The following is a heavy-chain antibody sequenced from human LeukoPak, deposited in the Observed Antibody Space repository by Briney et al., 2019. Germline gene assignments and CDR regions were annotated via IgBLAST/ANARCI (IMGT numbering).Heavy chain of an antibody. Sequence: PSETLSLTCTVSGGSISSSSYYWGWIRQPPGKGLEWIGSIYYSGSTYYNPSLKSRVTISVDTSKNQFSLKLSSVAAADTGVYYCASPMYYDYVWGSYRQFDYWGQGTLVTVSS. CDR2: IYYSGST. J-gene: IGHJ4*02. V-gene: IGHV4-39*07. CDR3: ASPMYYDYVWGSYRQFDY. D-gene: IGHD3-16*02. CDR1: GGSISSSSYY.